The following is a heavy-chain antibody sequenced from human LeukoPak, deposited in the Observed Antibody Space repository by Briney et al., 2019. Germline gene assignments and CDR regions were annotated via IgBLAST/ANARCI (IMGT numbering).Heavy chain of an antibody. J-gene: IGHJ4*02. Sequence: ASVKVSCKASGYTFTSYCMHWVRQAPGQGLEWMGIINPSGGSTNYAQKFQGRVTMTRDMSTSTVYMELSSLRSEDTAVYYCARGLADSSGYYYGLDLGYWGQGTLVTVSS. CDR2: INPSGGST. CDR3: ARGLADSSGYYYGLDLGY. CDR1: GYTFTSYC. V-gene: IGHV1-46*01. D-gene: IGHD3-22*01.